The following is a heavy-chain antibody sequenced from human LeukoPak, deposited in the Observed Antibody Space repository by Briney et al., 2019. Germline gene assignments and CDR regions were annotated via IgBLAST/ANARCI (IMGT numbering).Heavy chain of an antibody. D-gene: IGHD3-3*01. CDR3: ARGSTYDFWSGDALDV. J-gene: IGHJ3*01. V-gene: IGHV3-23*01. CDR1: GFAFSSHA. CDR2: ISGSAEKT. Sequence: HPGGSLRLSCAASGFAFSSHAMTWVRQAPGKGLEWVSSISGSAEKTYYADSVKGRFTISRDSSQKILNLQMNNLRVEDTAIYYCARGSTYDFWSGDALDVWGQGTMVTVAS.